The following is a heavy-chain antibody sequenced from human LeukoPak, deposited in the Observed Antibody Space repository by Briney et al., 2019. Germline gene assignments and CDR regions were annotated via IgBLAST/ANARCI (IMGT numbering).Heavy chain of an antibody. CDR1: GGSISRSSYY. CDR2: IYYSGST. Sequence: SETLSLTCTVSGGSISRSSYYWGWIRQPPGKGLEWIGSIYYSGSTYYNPSLKSRVTISVDTSKNQFSLKLSSVTAADTAVYYCARRRGQWLVNDGDWFDPWGQGTLVTVSS. J-gene: IGHJ5*02. V-gene: IGHV4-39*01. D-gene: IGHD6-19*01. CDR3: ARRRGQWLVNDGDWFDP.